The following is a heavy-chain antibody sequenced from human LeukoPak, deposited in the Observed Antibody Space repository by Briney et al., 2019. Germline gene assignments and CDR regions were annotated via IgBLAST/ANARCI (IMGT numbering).Heavy chain of an antibody. CDR3: AREGTTMVRRGGAFDI. CDR1: GYTFTGYY. J-gene: IGHJ3*02. V-gene: IGHV1-2*02. D-gene: IGHD3-10*01. Sequence: GASVKVSCKASGYTFTGYYMHWVRQAPGQGLEWMGWINPNSGGTNYAQKFQGRVTMTRDTSISTAYMELSRLRSDDTAVYYCAREGTTMVRRGGAFDIWGQGTMVTVSS. CDR2: INPNSGGT.